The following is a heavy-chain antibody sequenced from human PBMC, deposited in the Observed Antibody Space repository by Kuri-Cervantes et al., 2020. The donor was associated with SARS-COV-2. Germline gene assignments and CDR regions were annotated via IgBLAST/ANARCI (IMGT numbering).Heavy chain of an antibody. CDR2: INHSGST. V-gene: IGHV4-34*01. Sequence: SQTLSLTCGVYGGSFSGYYWTWLRQPPGKGLEWIGEINHSGSTNYNPSLKSRVTMSVDTSKNQFTLRLSSVTTADTAVYYCARDSPNYAVRDYYYYYGMDVWGQGTTVTVSS. J-gene: IGHJ6*02. CDR3: ARDSPNYAVRDYYYYYGMDV. CDR1: GGSFSGYY. D-gene: IGHD4/OR15-4a*01.